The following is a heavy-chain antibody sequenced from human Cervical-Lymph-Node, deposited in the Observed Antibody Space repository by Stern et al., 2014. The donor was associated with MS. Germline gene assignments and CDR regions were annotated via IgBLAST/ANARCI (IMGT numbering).Heavy chain of an antibody. Sequence: QLVQSGAEVKKPGASVKVSCKASGYTFTSYGISWVRPATGPGLEWVGLISAYNGNTNYAQKLQCRVTMTTDTSTSTAYMELRSLRSDDTAVYYCARGLLGSENAFDIWGQGTMVTVSS. V-gene: IGHV1-18*01. J-gene: IGHJ3*02. CDR1: GYTFTSYG. D-gene: IGHD2-15*01. CDR2: ISAYNGNT. CDR3: ARGLLGSENAFDI.